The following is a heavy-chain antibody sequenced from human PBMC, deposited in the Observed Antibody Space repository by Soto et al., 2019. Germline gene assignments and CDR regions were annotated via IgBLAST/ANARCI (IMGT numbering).Heavy chain of an antibody. Sequence: GGSLRLSCAASGFTFRSFTMNWVRQAPGKGLEWVSTISSNSAYIYYTDALRGRFTISRDNAKNSLHLQMNSLRAEDTAVYYCTRDASRDSSARGWFDPWGPGTLVAVSS. CDR1: GFTFRSFT. V-gene: IGHV3-21*01. CDR2: ISSNSAYI. CDR3: TRDASRDSSARGWFDP. J-gene: IGHJ5*02. D-gene: IGHD6-13*01.